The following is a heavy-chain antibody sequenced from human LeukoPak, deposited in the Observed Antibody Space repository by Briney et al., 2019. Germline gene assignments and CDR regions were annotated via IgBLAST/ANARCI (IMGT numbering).Heavy chain of an antibody. J-gene: IGHJ4*02. CDR2: ISGSGETT. V-gene: IGHV3-23*01. CDR3: AKVAIAVDYYFDY. CDR1: GFTFNNYV. D-gene: IGHD6-19*01. Sequence: PTGGSLRLSCAASGFTFNNYVMNWVRQAPGKGLEWVSTISGSGETTYYADSVKGRFTISRDNSKNTLYLQMNSLRAEDTAVYYCAKVAIAVDYYFDYWGQGNMVTVSS.